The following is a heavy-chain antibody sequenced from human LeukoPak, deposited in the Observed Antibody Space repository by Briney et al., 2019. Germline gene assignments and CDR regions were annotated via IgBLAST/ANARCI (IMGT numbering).Heavy chain of an antibody. V-gene: IGHV4-34*01. Sequence: PSETLSLTCAVYGGSFSGYYWSWIRQPPGKGLEWIGEINHSGSTNYNPSLKSRVTIPVDTSKNQFSLKLSSVTAADTAVYYCARKYNWNGGGLDYWGQGTLVTVSS. CDR1: GGSFSGYY. CDR3: ARKYNWNGGGLDY. J-gene: IGHJ4*02. CDR2: INHSGST. D-gene: IGHD1-1*01.